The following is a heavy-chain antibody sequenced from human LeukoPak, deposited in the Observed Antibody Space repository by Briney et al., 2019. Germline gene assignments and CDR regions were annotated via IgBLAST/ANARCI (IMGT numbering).Heavy chain of an antibody. J-gene: IGHJ3*02. CDR3: ARHSYSNYYRDAFDI. CDR2: IYYSGST. Sequence: SETLSLTCTVSGGSISSYYWSWIRRPPGKGLEWIGYIYYSGSTNYNPSLKSRVTISVDTSKNQFSLKLSSVTAADTAVYYCARHSYSNYYRDAFDIWGQGTMVTVSS. D-gene: IGHD4-11*01. V-gene: IGHV4-59*08. CDR1: GGSISSYY.